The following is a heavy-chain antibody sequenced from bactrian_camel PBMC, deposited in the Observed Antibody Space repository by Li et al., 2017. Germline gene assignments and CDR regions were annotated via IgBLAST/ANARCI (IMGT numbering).Heavy chain of an antibody. J-gene: IGHJ4*01. V-gene: IGHV3S31*01. D-gene: IGHD6*01. CDR3: TREDPGAGRAD. Sequence: QLVESGGGLVQPGGSLRLSCAASGFTFSTHAMSWVRQAPGKGLEWVSSISSAEITYYPDSVKGRSTISRDDAKNALYLQLNSLKTEDTAMYYCTREDPGAGRADWGQGTQVTVS. CDR1: GFTFSTHA. CDR2: ISSAEIT.